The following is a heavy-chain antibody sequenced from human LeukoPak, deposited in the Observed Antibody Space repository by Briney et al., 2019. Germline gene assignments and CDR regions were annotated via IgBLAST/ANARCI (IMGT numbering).Heavy chain of an antibody. CDR2: INSDGSST. CDR3: ARETVAAGPMYYYYYYMDV. V-gene: IGHV3-74*01. J-gene: IGHJ6*03. Sequence: GGSLRLSCAASGFTFSSYWMHWVRQAPGKGLVWVSRINSDGSSTSYADSVKGRFTISRDNAKNTLYLQMNSLRAEDTAVYYCARETVAAGPMYYYYYYMDVWGKGTTVTVSS. CDR1: GFTFSSYW. D-gene: IGHD6-13*01.